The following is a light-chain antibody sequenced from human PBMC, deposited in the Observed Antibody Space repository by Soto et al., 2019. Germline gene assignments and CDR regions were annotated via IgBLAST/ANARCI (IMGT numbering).Light chain of an antibody. CDR3: QQSYSTPPWT. CDR2: AAS. J-gene: IGKJ1*01. Sequence: DIQMTQSPSSLSASVGDRVTITCRASQSISSYLNWYQQKPGKAPKLLIYAASSLQSGVPSRFSGSGSWTDFTLTISSLQPEDVATYYCQQSYSTPPWTFGQGTQVESK. V-gene: IGKV1-39*01. CDR1: QSISSY.